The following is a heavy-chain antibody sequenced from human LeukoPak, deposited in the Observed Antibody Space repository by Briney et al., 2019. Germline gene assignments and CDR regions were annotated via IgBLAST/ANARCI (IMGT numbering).Heavy chain of an antibody. CDR1: GGSISSGSYY. CDR2: IYTSGST. Sequence: PSETLSLTCTVSGGSISSGSYYWSWIRQPAGKGLEWIGRIYTSGSTNYNPSLKSRVTISVDTSKNQFSLKLSSVTAADTAVYYCARDPISITMVRGVIIPSYFDYWGQGTLVTVSS. D-gene: IGHD3-10*01. V-gene: IGHV4-61*02. J-gene: IGHJ4*02. CDR3: ARDPISITMVRGVIIPSYFDY.